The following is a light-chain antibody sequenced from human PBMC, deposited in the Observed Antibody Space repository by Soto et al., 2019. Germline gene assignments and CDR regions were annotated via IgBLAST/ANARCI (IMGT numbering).Light chain of an antibody. CDR1: QNVNSN. CDR2: GAS. J-gene: IGKJ5*01. Sequence: EIVMTQSPASLSVFPGERATLRCRASQNVNSNLAWYQQIPGQTPRLLIYGASTRATGIPVRFSGSGSGTDFTLTISSLEPEDFAVYYCQQRSNWPITFGQGTRLEIK. V-gene: IGKV3-15*01. CDR3: QQRSNWPIT.